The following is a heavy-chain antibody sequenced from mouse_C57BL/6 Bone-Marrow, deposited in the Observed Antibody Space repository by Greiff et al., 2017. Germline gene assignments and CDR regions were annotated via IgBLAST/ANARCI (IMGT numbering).Heavy chain of an antibody. CDR2: IDPEIGDT. Sequence: EVQLQQFGAELVRPGASVKLSCTASGFNIKDDYIHWVKQRPEQGLEWIGWIDPEIGDTEYASKFQGKVTITSDTSSNTAYLQLSSLTSEDTAVYYCSSFDGNYFDFWGQGTPLTVAS. D-gene: IGHD2-3*01. J-gene: IGHJ2*01. CDR3: SSFDGNYFDF. CDR1: GFNIKDDY. V-gene: IGHV14-4*01.